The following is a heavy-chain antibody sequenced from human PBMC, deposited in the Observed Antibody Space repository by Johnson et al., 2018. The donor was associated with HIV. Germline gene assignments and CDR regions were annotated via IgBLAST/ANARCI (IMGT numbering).Heavy chain of an antibody. V-gene: IGHV3-11*04. CDR1: GFTFSDYY. CDR3: AREGVSGSYYDAFDL. Sequence: QVQLVESGGGLVKPGGSLRLSCAASGFTFSDYYMSWIRQAPGKGLEWVSYISSSGSTIYYADSVKGRFTISRDNAKNTLFLQMDSLRADDTAVYYCAREGVSGSYYDAFDLWGQGTMVTVSS. CDR2: ISSSGSTI. J-gene: IGHJ3*01. D-gene: IGHD1-26*01.